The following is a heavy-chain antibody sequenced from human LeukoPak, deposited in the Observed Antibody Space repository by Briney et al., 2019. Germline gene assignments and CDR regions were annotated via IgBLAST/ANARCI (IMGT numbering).Heavy chain of an antibody. Sequence: PSETLSLTCTVSGGSIGTYYWSWIRQPPGKRLEWIGCIYYTGNATYNPSLKSRVTMSVDTSKNQFSLRLTSVTAAGTAVYYCAKRGYFDSWGQGTLVSVSS. CDR1: GGSIGTYY. V-gene: IGHV4-59*08. J-gene: IGHJ4*02. CDR2: IYYTGNA. CDR3: AKRGYFDS.